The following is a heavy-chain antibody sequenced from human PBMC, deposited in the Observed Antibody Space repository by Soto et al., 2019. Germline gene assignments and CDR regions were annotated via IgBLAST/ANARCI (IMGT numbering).Heavy chain of an antibody. CDR1: GDSISSYY. Sequence: QVQLQESGPGLVKPSETLSLTCAVSGDSISSYYCMWIRQPPGKGLESIGYLYYGRSANYNPSLKSRVTLSVDTSTNQCSLTLSSMTTADPAVYYCALRSMAVVPEYWGQGTLVTVSS. D-gene: IGHD3-22*01. J-gene: IGHJ4*02. CDR3: ALRSMAVVPEY. CDR2: LYYGRSA. V-gene: IGHV4-59*01.